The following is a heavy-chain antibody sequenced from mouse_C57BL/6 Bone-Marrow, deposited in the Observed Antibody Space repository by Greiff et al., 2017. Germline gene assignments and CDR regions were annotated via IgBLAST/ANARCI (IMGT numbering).Heavy chain of an antibody. D-gene: IGHD1-1*01. CDR3: ARGVYYYGSSYVFDY. J-gene: IGHJ2*01. V-gene: IGHV1-80*01. CDR1: GYAFSSYW. Sequence: QVQLQQSGAELVKPGASVKISCKASGYAFSSYWMNWVKQRPGTGLEWIGQIYPGDGDTNYNGKFKGKATLTADKSSSTAYMQLSSLTSEDSAVYFCARGVYYYGSSYVFDYWGQGTTLTVSS. CDR2: IYPGDGDT.